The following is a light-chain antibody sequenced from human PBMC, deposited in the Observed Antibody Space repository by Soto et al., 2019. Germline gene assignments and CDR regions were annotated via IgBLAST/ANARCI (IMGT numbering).Light chain of an antibody. J-gene: IGKJ1*01. V-gene: IGKV3-15*01. Sequence: EIVITQSPATLSVSPGERATLSCRASQSVSSNLAWYQQKPGQAPRLLIYGASTRATGIPARFSGSGSGTEFTLTISSLQPDDFATYYCQQYNSYWTFGQGTKVDI. CDR3: QQYNSYWT. CDR1: QSVSSN. CDR2: GAS.